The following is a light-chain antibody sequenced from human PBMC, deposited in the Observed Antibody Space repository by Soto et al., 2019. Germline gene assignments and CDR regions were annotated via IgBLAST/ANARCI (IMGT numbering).Light chain of an antibody. Sequence: DIQMTQSPSTLSASVGDRVTITCRASQSISSWLAWYQQKPGKAPKLLIYKASSLESGVPSRFSGSGSGTEFTLTISSLQPDDFATYYFQQYNRPYTFGQGTKLEIK. CDR1: QSISSW. V-gene: IGKV1-5*03. CDR3: QQYNRPYT. J-gene: IGKJ2*01. CDR2: KAS.